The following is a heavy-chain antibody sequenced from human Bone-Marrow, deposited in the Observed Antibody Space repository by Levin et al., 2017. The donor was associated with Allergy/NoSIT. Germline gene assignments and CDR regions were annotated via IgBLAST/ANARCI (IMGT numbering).Heavy chain of an antibody. CDR1: GYIFTSYD. CDR3: PRGFPTFYMGYNFQSVY. CDR2: MNPNSGNT. V-gene: IGHV1-8*02. Sequence: VASVKVSCKASGYIFTSYDITWVRQAPGQGLEWMGWMNPNSGNTEYGQKFQGRITMTRNTSTSTMYMELSSLRSDDTAVYYCPRGFPTFYMGYNFQSVYWGQGSVVAVSS. D-gene: IGHD5-24*01. J-gene: IGHJ4*02.